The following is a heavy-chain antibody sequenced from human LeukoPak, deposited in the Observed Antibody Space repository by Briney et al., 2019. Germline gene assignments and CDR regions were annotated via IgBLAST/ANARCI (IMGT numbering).Heavy chain of an antibody. CDR1: GFTFSSYS. Sequence: GGSLRLSCAASGFTFSSYSMNWVRQAPGKGLEWVSSISRKSSYIYYADSVKGRFTISRDNAKNSLYLQMNSLRAEDTAVYYCARDYYYDILTGYFDYWGQGTLVTVSS. D-gene: IGHD3-9*01. CDR3: ARDYYYDILTGYFDY. V-gene: IGHV3-21*01. CDR2: ISRKSSYI. J-gene: IGHJ4*02.